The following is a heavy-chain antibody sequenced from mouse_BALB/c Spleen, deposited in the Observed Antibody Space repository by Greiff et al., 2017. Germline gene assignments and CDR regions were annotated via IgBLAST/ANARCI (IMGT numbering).Heavy chain of an antibody. D-gene: IGHD1-3*01. CDR2: IWAGGST. J-gene: IGHJ2*01. Sequence: VQLVESGPGLVAPSQSLSITCTVSGFSLTSYGVHWVRQPPGKGLEWLGVIWAGGSTNYNSALMSRLSISKDNSKSQVFLKMNSLQTDDTAMYYCARDTSQSSYYFDYWGQGTTLTVSS. CDR3: ARDTSQSSYYFDY. CDR1: GFSLTSYG. V-gene: IGHV2-9*02.